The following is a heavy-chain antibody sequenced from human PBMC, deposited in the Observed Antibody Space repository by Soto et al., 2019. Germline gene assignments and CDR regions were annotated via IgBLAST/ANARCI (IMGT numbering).Heavy chain of an antibody. CDR3: ARADGYNFDTWFDP. CDR1: GYTSRSYA. CDR2: INTGTGQR. D-gene: IGHD1-1*01. J-gene: IGHJ5*02. V-gene: IGHV1-3*04. Sequence: ASVKVSCKTSGYTSRSYAIHWVRQGPGHSLEWMGWINTGTGQRKYSQKMQGRVSLSTDTSAHTAYMELSGLTSADTAVYYCARADGYNFDTWFDPWGQGTLVTVSS.